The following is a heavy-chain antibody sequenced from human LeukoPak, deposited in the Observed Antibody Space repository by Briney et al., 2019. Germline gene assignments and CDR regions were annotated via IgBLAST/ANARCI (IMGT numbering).Heavy chain of an antibody. CDR3: ATYRLGRSSSWYHVFDY. CDR1: GYTLTELS. Sequence: ASVKVSCKVSGYTLTELSMHWVRQAPGKGLEWMGGLDPEDGETIYAQKFQGRVTMTEDTSTDTAYMELSSLRSEDTAVYYCATYRLGRSSSWYHVFDYWGQGTLVTVSS. J-gene: IGHJ4*02. D-gene: IGHD6-13*01. V-gene: IGHV1-24*01. CDR2: LDPEDGET.